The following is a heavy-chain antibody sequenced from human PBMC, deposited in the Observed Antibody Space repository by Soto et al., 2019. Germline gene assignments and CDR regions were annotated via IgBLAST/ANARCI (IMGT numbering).Heavy chain of an antibody. Sequence: PSAALSLTCTVSGGSISSYYWSWIRQPPGKGLEWIGYIYYSGSTNYNPSLKSRVTISVDTSKNQFSLKLSSVTAADTAVYYCARELRWAFAIWGQGTMVTVSS. CDR2: IYYSGST. J-gene: IGHJ3*02. V-gene: IGHV4-59*01. D-gene: IGHD2-15*01. CDR3: ARELRWAFAI. CDR1: GGSISSYY.